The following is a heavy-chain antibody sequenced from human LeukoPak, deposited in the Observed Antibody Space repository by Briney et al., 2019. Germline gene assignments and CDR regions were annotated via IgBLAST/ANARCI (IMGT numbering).Heavy chain of an antibody. J-gene: IGHJ4*02. CDR1: GGSISSSNW. Sequence: SGTLSLTCAVSGGSISSSNWWSWVRQPPGKGLEWIGEIYHSGSTNYNPSLKSRVTISVDKSKSQFSLKLSSVTAADTAVYYCARHSDSSGYPFDYWGQGTLVTVSS. CDR3: ARHSDSSGYPFDY. CDR2: IYHSGST. D-gene: IGHD3-22*01. V-gene: IGHV4-4*02.